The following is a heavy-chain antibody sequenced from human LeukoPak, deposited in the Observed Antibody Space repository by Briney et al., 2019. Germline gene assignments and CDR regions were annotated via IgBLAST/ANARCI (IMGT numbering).Heavy chain of an antibody. CDR1: GGSISSGSYY. V-gene: IGHV4-61*02. CDR3: ARVTGNYYDSSGLDYYYYYMDV. CDR2: IYTSGST. D-gene: IGHD3-22*01. J-gene: IGHJ6*03. Sequence: SQTLSLTCTVSGGSISSGSYYWSWIRQPAGKGLEWIGRIYTSGSTNYNPSLKSRVTISVDTSKNQFSLKLSSVTAADTAVYYCARVTGNYYDSSGLDYYYYYMDVWGKGTTVTISS.